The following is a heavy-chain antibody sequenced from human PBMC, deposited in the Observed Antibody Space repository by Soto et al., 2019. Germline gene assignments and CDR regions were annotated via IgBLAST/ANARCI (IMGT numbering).Heavy chain of an antibody. CDR3: ARATVTESRVVNYYYGMDV. D-gene: IGHD4-17*01. J-gene: IGHJ6*02. Sequence: SETLSLTCAVYGGSFSGYYWSWIRQPPGKGLEWIGEINHSGSTNYNPSLKSRVTISVDTSKNQFSLKLSSVTAADTAVYYCARATVTESRVVNYYYGMDVWGQGTTVTVSS. CDR1: GGSFSGYY. CDR2: INHSGST. V-gene: IGHV4-34*01.